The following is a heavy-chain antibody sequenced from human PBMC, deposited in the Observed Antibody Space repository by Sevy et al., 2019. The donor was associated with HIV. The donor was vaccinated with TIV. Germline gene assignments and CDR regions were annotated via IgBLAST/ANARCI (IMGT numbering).Heavy chain of an antibody. D-gene: IGHD3-22*01. CDR2: INPNSGDT. Sequence: ASVKVSCKASGYTFTGYYMHWVRQAPGQGLEWMGWINPNSGDTNYAQKFQGRVTMTRDTSISTAYMELSRLRSDDTAVYYCARVGTYYYDSSGYYENYYFDYWGQGTLVTVSS. CDR3: ARVGTYYYDSSGYYENYYFDY. J-gene: IGHJ4*02. V-gene: IGHV1-2*02. CDR1: GYTFTGYY.